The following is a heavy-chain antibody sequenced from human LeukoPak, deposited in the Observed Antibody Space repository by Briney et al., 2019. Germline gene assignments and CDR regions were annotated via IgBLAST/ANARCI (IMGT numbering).Heavy chain of an antibody. Sequence: SETLSLTCTVSGGSISTSSYYWGWVRQPPGKGLEWIGNIFYSGSTYYSPSLKSRVTISVDTSKSQFSLKLSSVTAADTAIYYCARGGYYGSGNDFRFDPWGQGTLVTVSS. V-gene: IGHV4-39*07. D-gene: IGHD3-10*01. CDR2: IFYSGST. CDR3: ARGGYYGSGNDFRFDP. J-gene: IGHJ5*02. CDR1: GGSISTSSYY.